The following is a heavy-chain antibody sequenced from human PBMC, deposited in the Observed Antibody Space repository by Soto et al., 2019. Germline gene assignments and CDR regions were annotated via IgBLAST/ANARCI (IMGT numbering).Heavy chain of an antibody. J-gene: IGHJ4*02. CDR2: IYYTGGT. D-gene: IGHD5-12*01. V-gene: IGHV4-4*07. Sequence: QVQLQESGPGLVKPSETLSLTCAVSGGPISGYYWCWIRQPAGKGLEWIGRIYYTGGTSYNPSLTSRVTQSVYTFRSQLSLKLSSVTAADTAVYYCARDRSGYYAHYYFDYWGRGTLTTASS. CDR3: ARDRSGYYAHYYFDY. CDR1: GGPISGYY.